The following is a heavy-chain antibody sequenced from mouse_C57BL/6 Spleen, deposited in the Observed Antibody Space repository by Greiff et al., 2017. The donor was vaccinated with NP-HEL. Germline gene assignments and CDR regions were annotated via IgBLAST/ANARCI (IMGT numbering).Heavy chain of an antibody. CDR1: GYTFTDYE. D-gene: IGHD1-1*01. CDR2: IDPETGGT. Sequence: VQLQQSGAELVRPGASVTLSCKASGYTFTDYEMHWVKQTPVHGLEWIGAIDPETGGTAYNQKFKGKAILTADKSSSTAYMELRSLTSDDSAVYYCTHLKYGPGGRRAYWGQGTLVTVSA. CDR3: THLKYGPGGRRAY. V-gene: IGHV1-15*01. J-gene: IGHJ3*01.